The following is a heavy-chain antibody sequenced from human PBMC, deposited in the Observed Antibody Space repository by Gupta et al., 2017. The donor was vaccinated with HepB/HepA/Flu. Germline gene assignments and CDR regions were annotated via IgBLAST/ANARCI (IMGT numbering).Heavy chain of an antibody. CDR3: AKDRLAAKRSGFDY. V-gene: IGHV3-30*18. CDR2: ISYDGSNK. CDR1: GFTFSSYG. Sequence: QVQLVESGGGVVQPGRSLRLSCAASGFTFSSYGMHWVRQAPGKGLEWVAVISYDGSNKYYADSVKGRFTISRDNSKNTLYLQMNSLRAEDTAVYYCAKDRLAAKRSGFDYWGQGTLVTVSS. D-gene: IGHD2-15*01. J-gene: IGHJ4*02.